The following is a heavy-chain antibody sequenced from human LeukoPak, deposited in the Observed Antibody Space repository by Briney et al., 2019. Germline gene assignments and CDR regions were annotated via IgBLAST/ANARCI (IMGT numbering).Heavy chain of an antibody. CDR3: AKDQVVPFDY. Sequence: GGSLRLSCAASGFTFSSYVMHWVRQAPGKGLEWVSYISGSDTTTHYADSVKGRFTISRDNSKNTLYLQMNSLRAEDTAVYFCAKDQVVPFDYWGQGTLVTVSS. CDR2: ISGSDTTT. J-gene: IGHJ4*02. D-gene: IGHD2-2*01. CDR1: GFTFSSYV. V-gene: IGHV3-23*01.